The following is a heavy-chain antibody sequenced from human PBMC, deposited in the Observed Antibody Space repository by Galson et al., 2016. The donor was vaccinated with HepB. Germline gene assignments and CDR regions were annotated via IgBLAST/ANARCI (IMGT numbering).Heavy chain of an antibody. CDR3: AKQIYTMEQWLVPEFDY. CDR1: GFIFSSYG. Sequence: SLRLSCAASGFIFSSYGMHWVRQAPGKGLEWVAVISYDGSNKYYADSVKGRFTISRDNSKNTLYLQMNSLRAEDTAVYYCAKQIYTMEQWLVPEFDYWGQGTLVTVSS. D-gene: IGHD6-19*01. J-gene: IGHJ4*02. V-gene: IGHV3-30*18. CDR2: ISYDGSNK.